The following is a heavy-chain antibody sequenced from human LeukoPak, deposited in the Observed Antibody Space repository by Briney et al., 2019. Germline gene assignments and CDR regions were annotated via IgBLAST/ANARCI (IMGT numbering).Heavy chain of an antibody. CDR3: AKGETGTGFFDY. D-gene: IGHD1/OR15-1a*01. Sequence: GRSLRLSCAASGFIFDDNTVMQWVRQAPGKGLEWVSAISWRTSSIGYADSVKGRFTISGDNAKKSLYLQMNSLSAEDTALYYCAKGETGTGFFDYWGQGTLVTVSA. V-gene: IGHV3-9*01. CDR1: GFIFDDNTV. CDR2: ISWRTSSI. J-gene: IGHJ4*02.